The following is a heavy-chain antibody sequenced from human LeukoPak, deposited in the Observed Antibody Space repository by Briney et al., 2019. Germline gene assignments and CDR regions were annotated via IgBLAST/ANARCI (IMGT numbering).Heavy chain of an antibody. CDR1: GFTFSSYA. D-gene: IGHD6-19*01. CDR2: ITGSGGRT. J-gene: IGHJ4*02. V-gene: IGHV3-23*01. CDR3: ARVPLYSSGWYYFDY. Sequence: GGSLRLSCAASGFTFSSYAMNWVRQAPGKGLEWVSAITGSGGRTYYADSVKGRFTISRDNSKNTLYLQMNSLRAEDTAVYYCARVPLYSSGWYYFDYWGQGTLVTVSS.